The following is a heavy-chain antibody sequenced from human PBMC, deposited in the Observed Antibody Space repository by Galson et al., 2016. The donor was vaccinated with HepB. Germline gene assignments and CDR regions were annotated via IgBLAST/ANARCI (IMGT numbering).Heavy chain of an antibody. CDR1: GYSFISYG. D-gene: IGHD6-19*01. Sequence: QSGAEVKKPGESLRISCKASGYSFISYGISWMRQAPGQGLEWMGWISAYNNNTNYAEKVQGRVTMTTDPSTNTAYMEMGRLRSDDTAVYYCARAGVSAWYMRVWGRGTTVTVS. CDR3: ARAGVSAWYMRV. V-gene: IGHV1-18*01. CDR2: ISAYNNNT. J-gene: IGHJ6*02.